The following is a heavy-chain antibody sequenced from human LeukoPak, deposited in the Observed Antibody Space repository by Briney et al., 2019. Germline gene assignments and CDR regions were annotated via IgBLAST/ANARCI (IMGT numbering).Heavy chain of an antibody. Sequence: GASLKISCKGSGYSFTSYWIGWVRQMPGKGLEWMGIIYPGDSDTRYSPSFQGQVTISADKSISTAYLQWSSLKASDTAMYYCARRDETLGYCSSTSCYSQAVDYWGQGTLVTVSS. CDR1: GYSFTSYW. V-gene: IGHV5-51*01. CDR2: IYPGDSDT. D-gene: IGHD2-2*01. J-gene: IGHJ4*02. CDR3: ARRDETLGYCSSTSCYSQAVDY.